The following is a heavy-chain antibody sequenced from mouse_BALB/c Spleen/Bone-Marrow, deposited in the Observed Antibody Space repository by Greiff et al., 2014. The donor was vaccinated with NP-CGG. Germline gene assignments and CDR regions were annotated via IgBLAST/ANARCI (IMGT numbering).Heavy chain of an antibody. Sequence: LVESGPELVKPGASVKISCKASGYAFSSSWMNWVKQRPGQGLEWIGRIYPGDGDTNYNGKFKGKATLTADKSSSTAYMQLSSLTSVDSAVYFCARGGLGLDYWGQGTTPTVSS. CDR3: ARGGLGLDY. D-gene: IGHD3-3*01. CDR1: GYAFSSSW. J-gene: IGHJ2*01. V-gene: IGHV1-82*01. CDR2: IYPGDGDT.